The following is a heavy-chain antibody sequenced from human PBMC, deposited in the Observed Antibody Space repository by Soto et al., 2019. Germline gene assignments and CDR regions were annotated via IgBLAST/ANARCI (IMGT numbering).Heavy chain of an antibody. V-gene: IGHV4-4*07. D-gene: IGHD3-3*01. Sequence: LSLTCTVTGGAISGYYWTWIRQSDGEGLEWIGRIYSSGSTNYNPSLKSRVTISLDTSMNYFSLRLSSVTAADTAVYYCARGQRFSDWFDPWGQGTLVTVSS. CDR2: IYSSGST. J-gene: IGHJ5*02. CDR1: GGAISGYY. CDR3: ARGQRFSDWFDP.